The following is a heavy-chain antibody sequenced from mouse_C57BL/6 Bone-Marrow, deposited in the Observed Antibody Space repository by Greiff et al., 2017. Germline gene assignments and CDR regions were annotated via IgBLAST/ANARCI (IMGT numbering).Heavy chain of an antibody. V-gene: IGHV5-12*01. Sequence: EVKLVESGGGLVQPGGSLKLSCAASGFTFSDYYMYWVRQTPEKRLEWVAYISNGGGSTYYPDTVKGRFTISRDNAKNTLYLQMSRLKSEDTAMYYCARLLLRRDFDVWGTGTTVTVSS. CDR1: GFTFSDYY. CDR3: ARLLLRRDFDV. CDR2: ISNGGGST. D-gene: IGHD1-1*01. J-gene: IGHJ1*03.